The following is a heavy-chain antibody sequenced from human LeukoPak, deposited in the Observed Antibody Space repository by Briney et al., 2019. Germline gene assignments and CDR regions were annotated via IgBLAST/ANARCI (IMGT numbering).Heavy chain of an antibody. CDR2: INHSGST. CDR1: GGSFSGYY. D-gene: IGHD3-22*01. Sequence: SETLSLTCAVYGGSFSGYYWSWIRQPPGKGLEWIGEINHSGSTNYNPSLKSRVTISVDTSKNQFSLKLSSVTAADTAVYYCARGLGYYYDSSGADRLDYWGQGTLVTVS. V-gene: IGHV4-34*01. J-gene: IGHJ4*02. CDR3: ARGLGYYYDSSGADRLDY.